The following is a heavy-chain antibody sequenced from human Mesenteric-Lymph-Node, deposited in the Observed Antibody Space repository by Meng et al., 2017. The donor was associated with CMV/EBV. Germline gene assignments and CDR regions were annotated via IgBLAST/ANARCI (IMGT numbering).Heavy chain of an antibody. J-gene: IGHJ4*02. CDR3: AKGSYHDSVRPGGG. Sequence: GESLKISCAASGFTFSIYAMTWVRQTPGKGLAWVSAVSGRGDNTYYADSVKGRFTISRDNSKNTLYLQMNSLRAEDTALYYCAKGSYHDSVRPGGGWGQGTLVTVSS. D-gene: IGHD3-22*01. CDR2: VSGRGDNT. V-gene: IGHV3-23*01. CDR1: GFTFSIYA.